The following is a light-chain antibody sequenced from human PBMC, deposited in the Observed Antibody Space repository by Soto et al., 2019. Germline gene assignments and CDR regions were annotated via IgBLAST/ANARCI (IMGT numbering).Light chain of an antibody. CDR1: NSNIGNNA. J-gene: IGLJ2*01. CDR2: GNS. Sequence: QSVLTQPPSVSGAPRQRVTISCSGSNSNIGNNAVNWYQQLPGKAPKLLIYGNSNRPSGVPDRFSGSKSGTSASLAITGLQAEDEADYYCQSYDSSLSALVFGGGTKVTVL. CDR3: QSYDSSLSALV. V-gene: IGLV1-40*01.